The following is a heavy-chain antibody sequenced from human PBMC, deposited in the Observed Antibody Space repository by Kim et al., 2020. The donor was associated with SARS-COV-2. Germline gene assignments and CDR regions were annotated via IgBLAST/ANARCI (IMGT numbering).Heavy chain of an antibody. J-gene: IGHJ6*02. V-gene: IGHV4-34*01. CDR2: INHSGST. CDR3: ARGDSSGWYDLYYYYGMDV. CDR1: GGSFSGYY. Sequence: SETLSLTCAVYGGSFSGYYWSWIRQPPGKGLEWIGEINHSGSTNYNPSLKSRVTISVDTSKNQFSLKLSSVTAADTAVYYCARGDSSGWYDLYYYYGMDVWGQGTTVTVSS. D-gene: IGHD6-19*01.